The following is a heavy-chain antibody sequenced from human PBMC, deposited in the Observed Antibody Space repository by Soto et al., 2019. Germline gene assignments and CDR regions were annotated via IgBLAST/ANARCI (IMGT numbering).Heavy chain of an antibody. J-gene: IGHJ6*02. D-gene: IGHD3-10*01. Sequence: TSETLSLTCTVSGGSISSSSYYWGWIRQPPGKGLEWIGSIYYSGSTYYNPSLKSRVTISVDTSKNQFSLKLSSVTAADTAVYYCARHFREYYYYYYGMDVWGQGTTVTVS. CDR3: ARHFREYYYYYYGMDV. CDR2: IYYSGST. CDR1: GGSISSSSYY. V-gene: IGHV4-39*01.